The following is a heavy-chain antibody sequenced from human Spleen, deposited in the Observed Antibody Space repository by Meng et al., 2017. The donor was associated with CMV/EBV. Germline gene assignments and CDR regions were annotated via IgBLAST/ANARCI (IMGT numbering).Heavy chain of an antibody. CDR1: GASIRSYW. V-gene: IGHV4-59*01. CDR3: ARVGLQYPYCSSTSCKHYYYYGMDV. Sequence: SETLSLTCTVSGASIRSYWWSWIRQSPGKGLEWIGYIHYSGTNKYNPSLRSRVTMSVDTSKNQFSLKLSSVTAADTAVYYCARVGLQYPYCSSTSCKHYYYYGMDVWGQGTTVTVSS. CDR2: IHYSGTN. J-gene: IGHJ6*02. D-gene: IGHD2-2*01.